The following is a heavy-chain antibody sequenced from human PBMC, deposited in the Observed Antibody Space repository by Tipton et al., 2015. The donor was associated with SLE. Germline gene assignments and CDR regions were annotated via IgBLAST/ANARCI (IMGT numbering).Heavy chain of an antibody. Sequence: GLVKPSETLSLTCAVSGGSIRSSNWWSWVRQPPGKGLEWIGEIHHSGSTNSNPSLKSRVTISVDTSKNQFSLKLSSVTAADTAVYFCARSRGLGSCSGDNCYDYYFGMDVWGQGTTVTVSS. CDR3: ARSRGLGSCSGDNCYDYYFGMDV. CDR1: GGSIRSSNW. D-gene: IGHD2-15*01. CDR2: IHHSGST. V-gene: IGHV4-4*02. J-gene: IGHJ6*02.